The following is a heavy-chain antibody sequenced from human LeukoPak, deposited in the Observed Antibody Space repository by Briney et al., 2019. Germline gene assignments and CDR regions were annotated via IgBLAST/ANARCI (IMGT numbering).Heavy chain of an antibody. D-gene: IGHD5-12*01. J-gene: IGHJ4*02. CDR2: ISSSSSYI. V-gene: IGHV3-21*01. CDR1: GFTFSSYS. Sequence: GGSLRLSCAASGFTFSSYSMNWVRQSPGKGLEWVSSISSSSSYIYYADSVKGRFTISRDNAKNSLYLQMNSLRAEDTAVYYCARPHTLYSGYDRFDYWGQGTLVTVSS. CDR3: ARPHTLYSGYDRFDY.